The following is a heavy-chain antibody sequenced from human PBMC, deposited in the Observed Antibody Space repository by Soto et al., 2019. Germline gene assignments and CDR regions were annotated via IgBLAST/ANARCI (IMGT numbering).Heavy chain of an antibody. V-gene: IGHV4-34*01. D-gene: IGHD2-2*01. CDR2: INHSGST. Sequence: SETLSLTCAVYCGSFSGYYWSWIRQPPGKGLEWIGEINHSGSTNYNPSLKSRVTISVDTSKNQFSLKLSSVTAADTAVYYCARGGGYCSSTSCLPVDDAFDIWGQGTMVTVSS. CDR3: ARGGGYCSSTSCLPVDDAFDI. J-gene: IGHJ3*02. CDR1: CGSFSGYY.